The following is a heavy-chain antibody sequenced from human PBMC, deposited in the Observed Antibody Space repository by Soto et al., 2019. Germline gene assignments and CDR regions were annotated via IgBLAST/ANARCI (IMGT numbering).Heavy chain of an antibody. CDR3: AKLGQWLGQIDY. D-gene: IGHD6-19*01. J-gene: IGHJ4*02. V-gene: IGHV3-23*01. CDR2: ISGSGGST. Sequence: EVQLLESGGGLVQPGGSLRLSCAASGFTFSSYAMSWVRQAPGKGLEWVSAISGSGGSTYYADSVKGRFTISRDNSKNTLYLQMNSLRAEDTAVYYGAKLGQWLGQIDYRGQGTLVTVSS. CDR1: GFTFSSYA.